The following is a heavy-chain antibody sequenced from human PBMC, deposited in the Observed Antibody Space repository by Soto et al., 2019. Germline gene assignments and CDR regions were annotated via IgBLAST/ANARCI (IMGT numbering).Heavy chain of an antibody. V-gene: IGHV1-46*03. CDR3: TRDLYSTSWYVRAFDM. J-gene: IGHJ3*02. CDR2: INPTRTTT. D-gene: IGHD6-13*01. CDR1: ENTFTTYS. Sequence: QVLLVQSGAEVKKPWTSVKVSCKAPENTFTTYSLHWVPQAPGQGLEWMGVINPTRTTTTAEQKFQGRVDMTRDTSTSTVFLDLSSLRAGDTAVYYCTRDLYSTSWYVRAFDMWGQGPMVTVSS.